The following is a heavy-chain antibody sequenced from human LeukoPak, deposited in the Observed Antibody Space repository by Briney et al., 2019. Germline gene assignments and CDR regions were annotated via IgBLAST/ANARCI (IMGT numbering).Heavy chain of an antibody. D-gene: IGHD3-22*01. CDR1: GYTFTGYY. CDR2: INPNSGGT. V-gene: IGHV1-2*02. J-gene: IGHJ4*02. CDR3: ARSYDSSGYGFDY. Sequence: ASVKVSCKASGYTFTGYYMHWVRHAPGQGLEWMGWINPNSGGTNYAQKFQGRVTMTRDTSVSTAYMELSRLRSDDTAVYYCARSYDSSGYGFDYWGQGTLVTVSS.